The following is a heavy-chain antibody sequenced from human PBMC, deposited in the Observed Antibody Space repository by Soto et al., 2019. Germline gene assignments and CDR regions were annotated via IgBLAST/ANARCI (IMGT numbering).Heavy chain of an antibody. D-gene: IGHD2-15*01. Sequence: QVKLVESGGGVVQPGRSLRLSCAASGFTFPDYAMHWVRQAPGKGLEWVTYISHDGSETYYADSVKGRFTFSRDNSKNTLYLQMNSLRTEDTAVYYCAKGGWPLDYWGQGTLVTVSS. J-gene: IGHJ4*02. CDR3: AKGGWPLDY. CDR2: ISHDGSET. V-gene: IGHV3-30*18. CDR1: GFTFPDYA.